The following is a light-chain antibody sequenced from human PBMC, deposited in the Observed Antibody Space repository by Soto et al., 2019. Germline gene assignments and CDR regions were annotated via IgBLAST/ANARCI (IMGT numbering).Light chain of an antibody. Sequence: LTQSPGTLSLSPGERATLSCRASQSVSSNYLAWYQQKPGQAPRLLIYDASSRATGIPDRFSGSGSGTDFTLTISRLEPEDFAVYYCQQYGSSPGTFGQGTKVEIK. CDR1: QSVSSNY. J-gene: IGKJ1*01. CDR3: QQYGSSPGT. V-gene: IGKV3-20*01. CDR2: DAS.